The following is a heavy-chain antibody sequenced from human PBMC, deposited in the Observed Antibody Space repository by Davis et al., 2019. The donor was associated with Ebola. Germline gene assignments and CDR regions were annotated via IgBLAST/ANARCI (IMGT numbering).Heavy chain of an antibody. J-gene: IGHJ4*02. Sequence: GESLKISCAASGFTFSSYSMNWVRQAPGKGLEWVSYISSSSSTIYYADSVKGRFTISRDNAKNSLYLQMNSLRAEDTAVYYCAKDRGSGSYFEVGDYWGQGTLVTVSS. CDR2: ISSSSSTI. D-gene: IGHD1-26*01. V-gene: IGHV3-48*04. CDR3: AKDRGSGSYFEVGDY. CDR1: GFTFSSYS.